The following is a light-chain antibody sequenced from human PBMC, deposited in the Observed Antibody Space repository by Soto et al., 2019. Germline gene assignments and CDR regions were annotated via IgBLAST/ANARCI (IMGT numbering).Light chain of an antibody. CDR1: QSVSRS. V-gene: IGKV3-11*01. Sequence: EILLTQSPSTLPLSPGDRATLSCRASQSVSRSLTWYQQKPGQAPRLLIYDASTRATGIPPRFSGSGSGTDFTLTISSLEPEDFAVYYCQQRSNWPPTFGQGTKVDIK. CDR2: DAS. J-gene: IGKJ1*01. CDR3: QQRSNWPPT.